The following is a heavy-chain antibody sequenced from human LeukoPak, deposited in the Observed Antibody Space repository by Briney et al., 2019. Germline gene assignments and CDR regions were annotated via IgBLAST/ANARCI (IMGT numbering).Heavy chain of an antibody. CDR1: GYTFTSYD. CDR2: MNPNSGNT. Sequence: ASVKVSCKASGYTFTSYDINWVRQATGEGLEWMGWMNPNSGNTGYAQKFQGRVTMTRNTSISTAYMELSSLRSEDTAVYYCARDQNDYGVDDAFDIWGQGTMVTVSS. J-gene: IGHJ3*02. CDR3: ARDQNDYGVDDAFDI. V-gene: IGHV1-8*01. D-gene: IGHD4-17*01.